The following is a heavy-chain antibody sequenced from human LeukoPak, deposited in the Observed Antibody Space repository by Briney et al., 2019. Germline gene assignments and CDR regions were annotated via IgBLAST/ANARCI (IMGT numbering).Heavy chain of an antibody. Sequence: GGSLRLSCAASGFTFSSYSMNWVRQAPEKGLEWVSSISSSSSYIYYADSVKGRFTISRDNAKNSLYLQMNSLRAEDTAVYYCARGDGPSITMIVQGADYWGQGTLVTVSS. J-gene: IGHJ4*02. CDR2: ISSSSSYI. D-gene: IGHD3-22*01. CDR3: ARGDGPSITMIVQGADY. V-gene: IGHV3-21*01. CDR1: GFTFSSYS.